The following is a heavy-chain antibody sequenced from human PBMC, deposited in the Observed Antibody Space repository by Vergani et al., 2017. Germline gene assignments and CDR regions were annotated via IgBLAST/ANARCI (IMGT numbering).Heavy chain of an antibody. J-gene: IGHJ4*02. Sequence: EVQLVQSGAEVKKPGESLKISCQISGYSFTNYWIGWVRQMPGKRLECVGIIHPADSDTRYSPAFQGQVTIAVDKSISTAYLQRSSLRAADSAMYYCARLYGRDSSGSKYFDYWGQGTLVTVSS. D-gene: IGHD3-22*01. CDR2: IHPADSDT. V-gene: IGHV5-51*01. CDR1: GYSFTNYW. CDR3: ARLYGRDSSGSKYFDY.